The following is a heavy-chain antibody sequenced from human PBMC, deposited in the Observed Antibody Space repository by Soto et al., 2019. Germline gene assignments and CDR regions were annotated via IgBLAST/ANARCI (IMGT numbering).Heavy chain of an antibody. Sequence: PSETLSLTCTVSGGSISSYYWSWIRQPPGKGLEWIGYIYYSGSTNYNPSLKSRVTISVDTFKNQFSLKLSSVTAADTAVYYCARHLRSFSSGWYGDAFDIWGQGTMVTVSS. CDR2: IYYSGST. V-gene: IGHV4-59*08. J-gene: IGHJ3*02. CDR3: ARHLRSFSSGWYGDAFDI. D-gene: IGHD6-19*01. CDR1: GGSISSYY.